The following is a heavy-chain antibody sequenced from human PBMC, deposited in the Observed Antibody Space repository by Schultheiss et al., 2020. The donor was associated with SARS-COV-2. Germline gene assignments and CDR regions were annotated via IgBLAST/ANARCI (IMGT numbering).Heavy chain of an antibody. CDR2: SGSGGST. J-gene: IGHJ4*02. D-gene: IGHD2-2*02. CDR3: ARVGGGCSSTSCYTPYYFDY. Sequence: GESLKISCAASGFTVSSNYMSWVRQAPGKGLEWVSAISGSGGSTNYAQKLQGRVTMTRDTSTSTVYMELRSLRSEDTAVYYCARVGGGCSSTSCYTPYYFDYWGQGTLVTVSS. V-gene: IGHV3-53*05. CDR1: GFTVSSNY.